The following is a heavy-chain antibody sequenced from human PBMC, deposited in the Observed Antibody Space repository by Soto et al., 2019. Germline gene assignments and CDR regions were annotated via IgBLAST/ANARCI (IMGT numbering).Heavy chain of an antibody. CDR1: GFTFSSYG. CDR3: AKDREMGYDFWSGPYGMDV. Sequence: GGSLRLSCAASGFTFSSYGMHWVRQAPGKGLEWVAVISYDGSNKYYADSVKGRFTISRGNSKNTLYLQMNSLRAEDTAVYYCAKDREMGYDFWSGPYGMDVWGQGTRVTVSS. D-gene: IGHD3-3*01. J-gene: IGHJ6*02. V-gene: IGHV3-30*18. CDR2: ISYDGSNK.